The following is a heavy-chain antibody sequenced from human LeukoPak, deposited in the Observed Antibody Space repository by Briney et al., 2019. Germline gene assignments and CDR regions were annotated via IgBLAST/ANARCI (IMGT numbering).Heavy chain of an antibody. Sequence: GGSLRLSCAASGFTVSSNYMNWVRQAPGKGLEWVSIIYGGGSTYYADSVKGRFTISRDNSKNTLYLQMNSLRAEDTAVYYRARELRSETYRSYYFDYWGQGTLVTVSS. CDR3: ARELRSETYRSYYFDY. CDR2: IYGGGST. V-gene: IGHV3-53*01. J-gene: IGHJ4*02. CDR1: GFTVSSNY.